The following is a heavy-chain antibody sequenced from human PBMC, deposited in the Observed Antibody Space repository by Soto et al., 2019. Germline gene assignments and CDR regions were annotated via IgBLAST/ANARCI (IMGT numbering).Heavy chain of an antibody. V-gene: IGHV3-74*01. J-gene: IGHJ6*02. Sequence: EVQLVESGGGLVQPGGSLRLSCAASGFTFRSYWMHWVRQAPGKGLVWVSRINSDESSTNYADSVKGRFTISRDNAKNTLYLQMNRLRAEDTAVYYCARDGYTYGYGAMDVWGQGTTVTVSS. CDR2: INSDESST. D-gene: IGHD5-18*01. CDR3: ARDGYTYGYGAMDV. CDR1: GFTFRSYW.